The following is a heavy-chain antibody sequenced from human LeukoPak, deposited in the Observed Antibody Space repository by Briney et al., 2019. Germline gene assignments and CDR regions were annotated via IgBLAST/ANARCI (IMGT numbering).Heavy chain of an antibody. D-gene: IGHD3-22*01. Sequence: PPASVKVSCKASGYTFTSYYMHWVRQAPGQGLEWMGIINPNGGSTSYAQKFQGRVTMTRDTSTSTVYMELSSLRSEDTAVYYCARAGYYDSSGYLPDYWGQGTLVTVSS. CDR3: ARAGYYDSSGYLPDY. J-gene: IGHJ4*02. CDR2: INPNGGST. CDR1: GYTFTSYY. V-gene: IGHV1-46*01.